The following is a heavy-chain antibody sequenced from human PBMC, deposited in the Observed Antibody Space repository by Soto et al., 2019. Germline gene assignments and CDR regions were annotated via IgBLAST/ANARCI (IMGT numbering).Heavy chain of an antibody. CDR2: INHSGFT. CDR3: ARGHGRFAH. V-gene: IGHV4-34*01. J-gene: IGHJ4*02. CDR1: GGSFTGYY. Sequence: SETLSLTCDVCGGSFTGYYWSWIRQPPGKGLEWIGEINHSGFTNYNPSLTGRVTISLDTSKSQFSLKLSSLTAADTAFYFCARGHGRFAHWGQGTLVTVSS.